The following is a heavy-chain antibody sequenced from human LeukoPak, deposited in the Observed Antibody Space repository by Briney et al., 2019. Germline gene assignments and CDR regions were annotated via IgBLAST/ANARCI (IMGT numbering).Heavy chain of an antibody. J-gene: IGHJ2*01. CDR3: ARTWYFDL. V-gene: IGHV4-59*01. CDR1: GGSISSYY. Sequence: PSETLSLTCTDSGGSISSYYWSWIRQPPGKGLEWIGYIYYSGSTNYNPSLKSRVTISVDTSKNQFSLKLSSVIAADTAVYYCARTWYFDLWGHGTLVTVSS. CDR2: IYYSGST.